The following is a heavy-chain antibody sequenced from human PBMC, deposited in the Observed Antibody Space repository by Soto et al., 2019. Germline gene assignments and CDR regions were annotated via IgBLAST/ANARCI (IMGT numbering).Heavy chain of an antibody. CDR2: IYSSGTT. D-gene: IGHD3-9*01. CDR1: GGSISNYN. Sequence: QVQLQESGPGLVGPSETLSLTCTVSGGSISNYNWNWIRQSAGKGLEWIGRIYSSGTTYYKSSLKSRVTMSVDTFSNQISLKLSSVTAADTAMYYCARERTYQLTGDDALDIWGLGTMVTVSS. V-gene: IGHV4-4*07. J-gene: IGHJ3*02. CDR3: ARERTYQLTGDDALDI.